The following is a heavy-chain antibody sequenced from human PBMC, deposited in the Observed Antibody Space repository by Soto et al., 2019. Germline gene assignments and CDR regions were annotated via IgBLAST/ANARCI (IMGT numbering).Heavy chain of an antibody. CDR2: IGAKGDAT. CDR3: VKVVGYSADC. D-gene: IGHD2-21*01. Sequence: GGSLRLSCSASGFTFQSYVIHLVRQSPGKGLEYVSAIGAKGDATYADSVKGRFSISRDNSKNSLFLQMTNVTFEDTATYFCVKVVGYSADCSDQGALVTVSS. V-gene: IGHV3-64D*06. CDR1: GFTFQSYV. J-gene: IGHJ4*02.